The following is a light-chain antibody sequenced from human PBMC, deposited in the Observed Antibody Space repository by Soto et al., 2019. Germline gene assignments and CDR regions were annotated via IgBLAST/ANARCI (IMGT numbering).Light chain of an antibody. J-gene: IGKJ3*01. CDR2: AAS. Sequence: DIQMTQSPSSLSASVGDRVTITCRASQSISSYLNWYQQKPGKAPKLLIYAASSLQRGVPSRFSGSGSGTDFTITISSLQPEDFATYYCLQSDSTPLTFGPGTKVDI. CDR1: QSISSY. CDR3: LQSDSTPLT. V-gene: IGKV1-39*01.